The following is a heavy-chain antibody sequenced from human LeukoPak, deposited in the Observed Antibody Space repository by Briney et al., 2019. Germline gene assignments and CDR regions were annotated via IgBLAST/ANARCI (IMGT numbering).Heavy chain of an antibody. CDR1: GGSITDGTFY. CDR3: ARAGILSTGDYSDP. J-gene: IGHJ5*02. V-gene: IGHV4-39*07. CDR2: IHHSGSP. D-gene: IGHD5/OR15-5a*01. Sequence: PSETLSLTCIVSGGSITDGTFYWGWTRQSPGKGLEWIGSIHHSGSPFYNPPLQSRVTISVDTSKKQFSLKLSSVTAADTAVYYGARAGILSTGDYSDPWGQG.